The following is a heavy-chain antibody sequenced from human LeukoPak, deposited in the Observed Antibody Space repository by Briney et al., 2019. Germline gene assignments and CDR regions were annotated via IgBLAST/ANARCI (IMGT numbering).Heavy chain of an antibody. CDR3: ATDALNPYRETGSTDFDY. D-gene: IGHD1-7*01. V-gene: IGHV1-2*02. CDR2: INPNSGGT. CDR1: GYTFTGYY. J-gene: IGHJ4*02. Sequence: VASVKVSCKASGYTFTGYYMHWVRQAPGQGLEWMGWINPNSGGTIYAQKFQGRVIMTEDTSTDTAYMELSSLRSEDTAVYYCATDALNPYRETGSTDFDYWGQGTLVTVSS.